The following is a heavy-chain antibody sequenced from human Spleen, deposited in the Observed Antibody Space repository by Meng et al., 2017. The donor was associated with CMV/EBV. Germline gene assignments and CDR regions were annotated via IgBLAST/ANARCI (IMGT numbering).Heavy chain of an antibody. CDR2: IKQDGSEK. V-gene: IGHV3-7*01. Sequence: GESLKISCAASEFTFSRYWMSWVRQAPGKGLEWVANIKQDGSEKYYVDYVKGRFSISRDNAKNSLYLQMNSLRAEDTAVYYCARDGSGYNFDYWGQGTLVTVSS. D-gene: IGHD5-12*01. CDR3: ARDGSGYNFDY. J-gene: IGHJ4*02. CDR1: EFTFSRYW.